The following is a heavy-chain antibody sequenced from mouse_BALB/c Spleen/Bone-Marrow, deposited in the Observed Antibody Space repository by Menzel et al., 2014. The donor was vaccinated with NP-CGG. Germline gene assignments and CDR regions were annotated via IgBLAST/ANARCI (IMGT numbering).Heavy chain of an antibody. CDR2: IDPANGNT. Sequence: VQLQQSGAELVKPGASVKLSCTASGFNIKDTYMHWVKQXPXQGLEWXGRIDPANGNTTYXPXFQGKATITADTSXNXAYLQLSSLTSEDTAVYYCASYYYGSSLFAYWGQGTLVTVSA. D-gene: IGHD1-1*01. CDR3: ASYYYGSSLFAY. CDR1: GFNIKDTY. J-gene: IGHJ3*01. V-gene: IGHV14-3*02.